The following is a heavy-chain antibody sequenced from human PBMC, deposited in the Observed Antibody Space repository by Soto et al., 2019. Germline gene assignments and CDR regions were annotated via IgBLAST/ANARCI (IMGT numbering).Heavy chain of an antibody. D-gene: IGHD3-22*01. V-gene: IGHV1-46*01. CDR1: GYTFTSYY. CDR2: INPSGGST. Sequence: VASVKVSCKASGYTFTSYYMHWVRQAPGQGLEWMGIINPSGGSTSYAQKFQGRVTMTRDTSTSTVYMELSSLRSEDTAVYYCARAYYYDSSGYAPAFDIWGQGTMVTVS. J-gene: IGHJ3*02. CDR3: ARAYYYDSSGYAPAFDI.